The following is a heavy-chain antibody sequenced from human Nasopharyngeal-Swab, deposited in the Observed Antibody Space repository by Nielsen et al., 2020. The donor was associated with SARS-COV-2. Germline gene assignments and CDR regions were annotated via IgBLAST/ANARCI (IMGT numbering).Heavy chain of an antibody. D-gene: IGHD1-26*01. V-gene: IGHV3-23*01. CDR3: AKDRSGSYFYPDFDY. J-gene: IGHJ4*02. Sequence: GESLKISCAASGFTFSSYATSWVRQAPGKGLEWVSAISGSGGSTYYADSVKGRFTISRDNSKNTLYLQMNSLRAEDTAVYYCAKDRSGSYFYPDFDYWGQGTLVTVSS. CDR1: GFTFSSYA. CDR2: ISGSGGST.